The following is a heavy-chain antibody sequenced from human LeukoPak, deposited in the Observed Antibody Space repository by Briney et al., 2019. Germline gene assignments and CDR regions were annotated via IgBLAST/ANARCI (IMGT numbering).Heavy chain of an antibody. V-gene: IGHV5-51*01. CDR3: VRSPACSGGDCYPNWFDP. CDR2: IYPGDSNT. Sequence: GESLKISCKSSGYSFTNNWIGWVRQMPGKGLEWMGIIYPGDSNTKYSPPFQGQVTISVDKTITTAYLQWSSLKASDTAMYYCVRSPACSGGDCYPNWFDPWGQGTLVTVSS. CDR1: GYSFTNNW. D-gene: IGHD2-15*01. J-gene: IGHJ5*02.